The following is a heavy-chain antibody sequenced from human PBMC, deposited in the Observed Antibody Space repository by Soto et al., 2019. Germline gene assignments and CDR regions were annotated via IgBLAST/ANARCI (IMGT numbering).Heavy chain of an antibody. Sequence: SETLSLTCTVSGGSISSDNHYWSWIRQPPGKGLEWIGYIYYSGTTFYNPSRKSRITMSVDTSKNQFSLNLTSVTAADTAVYYCARAAPDYNDESLYTLFEPWGQGTLVT. D-gene: IGHD3-22*01. J-gene: IGHJ5*02. CDR1: GGSISSDNHY. CDR3: ARAAPDYNDESLYTLFEP. V-gene: IGHV4-30-4*01. CDR2: IYYSGTT.